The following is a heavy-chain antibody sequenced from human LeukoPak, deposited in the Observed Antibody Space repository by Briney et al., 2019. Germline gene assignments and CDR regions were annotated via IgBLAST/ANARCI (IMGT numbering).Heavy chain of an antibody. Sequence: GGSLRLSCAASGLTFSTYAMNWVRQAPGKGLEWVSGISASGSKTHYADSVKGRFIISRDDSKNTLHMQMNSLGAGDTAVYYCARGGGYDFWSGYYTETYYYYGMDVWGQGTTVTVSS. CDR3: ARGGGYDFWSGYYTETYYYYGMDV. CDR1: GLTFSTYA. CDR2: ISASGSKT. D-gene: IGHD3-3*01. V-gene: IGHV3-23*01. J-gene: IGHJ6*02.